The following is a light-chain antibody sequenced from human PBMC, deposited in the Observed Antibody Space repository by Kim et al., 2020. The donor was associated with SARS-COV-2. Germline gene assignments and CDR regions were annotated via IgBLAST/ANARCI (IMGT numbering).Light chain of an antibody. CDR2: DVT. Sequence: GQSVTISCTGTSSDVGGYNFVSWYQQHPGKAPKFIIYDVTKRPSGVPDRFSGSKSGNTASLTISGLQADDEADYYCCSYAGSYTWVFGGGTQLTVL. CDR1: SSDVGGYNF. CDR3: CSYAGSYTWV. J-gene: IGLJ3*02. V-gene: IGLV2-11*03.